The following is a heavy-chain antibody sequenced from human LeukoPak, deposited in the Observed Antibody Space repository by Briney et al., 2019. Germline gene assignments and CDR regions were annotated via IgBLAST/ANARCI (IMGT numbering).Heavy chain of an antibody. J-gene: IGHJ4*02. CDR3: ARVLHRRNYDSSVYYGY. CDR2: IRYDESNK. CDR1: GFTFSSYG. D-gene: IGHD3-22*01. V-gene: IGHV3-30*02. Sequence: GGSLRLSCVTSGFTFSSYGMHWVRQAPGKGLEWVAFIRYDESNKYYADSVKGRFTISRDNSKNTLYLQMNSLRAEDTAVYYCARVLHRRNYDSSVYYGYWGQGTLVTVSS.